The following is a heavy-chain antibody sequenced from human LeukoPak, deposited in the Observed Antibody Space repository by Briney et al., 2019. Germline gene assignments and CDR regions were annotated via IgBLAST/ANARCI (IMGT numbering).Heavy chain of an antibody. D-gene: IGHD5-24*01. J-gene: IGHJ4*02. CDR2: INYDGSST. CDR3: ARDGMATIPFDY. V-gene: IGHV3-74*01. CDR1: GFTFSSYW. Sequence: GGSLRLSCAASGFTFSSYWMHWVRQAPGKGLVWVSLINYDGSSTLYADSVKGRFTISRDNAKNTLHLQMNSLRAEDTALYYCARDGMATIPFDYWGQGTLVTVSS.